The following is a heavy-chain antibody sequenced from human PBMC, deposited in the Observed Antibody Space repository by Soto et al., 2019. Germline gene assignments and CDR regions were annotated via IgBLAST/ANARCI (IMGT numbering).Heavy chain of an antibody. D-gene: IGHD5-12*01. J-gene: IGHJ1*01. CDR2: INAGNGNT. CDR1: GFSFIDYS. Sequence: ASVKVSCKASGFSFIDYSILWVRKAPGQSLEWLGWINAGNGNTKYSHKFQDRVTITSDTSATTTYMELRSLRSEDTAVFYCARSPKKTWLPDFWGQGPLVTVSS. V-gene: IGHV1-3*01. CDR3: ARSPKKTWLPDF.